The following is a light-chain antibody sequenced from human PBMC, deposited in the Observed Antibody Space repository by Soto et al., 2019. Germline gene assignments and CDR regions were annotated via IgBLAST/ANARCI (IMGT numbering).Light chain of an antibody. CDR3: QQLNSDPPT. CDR1: QGIASY. Sequence: DIQLTQSPSFLSASVRDRVTITCRASQGIASYLAWYQQKPGKAPKLLIYAASTLQSGVPSGFSGSGSGTEFTLTISSLQPEDFATYYCQQLNSDPPTFGQGTKLEIK. V-gene: IGKV1-9*01. J-gene: IGKJ2*01. CDR2: AAS.